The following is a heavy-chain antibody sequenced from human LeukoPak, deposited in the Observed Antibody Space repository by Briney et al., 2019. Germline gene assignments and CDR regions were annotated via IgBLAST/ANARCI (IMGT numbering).Heavy chain of an antibody. CDR1: GFTFSSYA. J-gene: IGHJ4*02. Sequence: PGRSLRLSCAASGFTFSSYAVHWVRQAPGKGLEWVAVISVDGSNKYYADSVKGRFTISRDNSKNTLYLQMDSLKADDTTVYYCARHKGASLFRGIIFDYWGQGTLVTVSS. V-gene: IGHV3-30-3*01. CDR2: ISVDGSNK. D-gene: IGHD3-10*01. CDR3: ARHKGASLFRGIIFDY.